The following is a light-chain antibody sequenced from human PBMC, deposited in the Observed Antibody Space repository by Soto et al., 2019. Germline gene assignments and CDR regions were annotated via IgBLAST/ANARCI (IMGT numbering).Light chain of an antibody. J-gene: IGLJ1*01. CDR3: AAWDDSLNGYV. CDR2: SNN. Sequence: QSVLTQPPSASGTPGQRGTISFSGSSSNIGSNTVNCYQQLPGTAPKLLIYSNNQRPSGVPDRFSGSKSGTSASLAISGLQSEDEADYYCAAWDDSLNGYVFGTGTKVTVL. CDR1: SSNIGSNT. V-gene: IGLV1-44*01.